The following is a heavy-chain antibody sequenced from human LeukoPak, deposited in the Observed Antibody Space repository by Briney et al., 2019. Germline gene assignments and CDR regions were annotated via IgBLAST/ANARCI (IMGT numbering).Heavy chain of an antibody. CDR3: ARGGGEAASIT. V-gene: IGHV4-34*01. CDR1: GGSFSGYY. Sequence: SETLSLTCAVYGGSFSGYYWSWIRQPPGKGLEWIGEINHSGSTNYNPSLKSRVTISVDTSRNQFSLKLSSVTAADTAVYYCARGGGEAASITWGQGTLVTVSS. D-gene: IGHD6-13*01. J-gene: IGHJ5*02. CDR2: INHSGST.